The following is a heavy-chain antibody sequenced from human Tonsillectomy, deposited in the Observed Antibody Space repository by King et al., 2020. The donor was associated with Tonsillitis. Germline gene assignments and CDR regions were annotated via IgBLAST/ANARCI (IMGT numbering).Heavy chain of an antibody. J-gene: IGHJ3*01. CDR2: TYYRTKWHD. D-gene: IGHD6-19*01. Sequence: VQLQQSGPGLVKPSQTLSLTCAISGDSVSNNSAAWNWSSQSPSRVREWLGRTYYRTKWHDDYALFWKSRITTNPDKSKNQFSLQLNSVTPEDTAVHYCARYLVRQGRLLVAVTSDAFDVWGQGTMVTVSS. CDR3: ARYLVRQGRLLVAVTSDAFDV. V-gene: IGHV6-1*01. CDR1: GDSVSNNSAA.